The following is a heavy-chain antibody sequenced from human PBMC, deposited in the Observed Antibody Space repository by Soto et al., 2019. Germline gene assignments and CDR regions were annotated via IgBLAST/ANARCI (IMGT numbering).Heavy chain of an antibody. J-gene: IGHJ4*02. V-gene: IGHV1-46*01. CDR1: GYTFTTYY. CDR3: ARAGEPSSWYTQLDY. CDR2: INPSGGST. D-gene: IGHD6-13*01. Sequence: QVQLVQSGAEVKKPGASVKVSCKASGYTFTTYYMHWVRQAPGQGLEWMGIINPSGGSTSYAQKFQGRVTMTRDTSTSTVYMELSSLRSEDTAMYYCARAGEPSSWYTQLDYWGQGTLVTVSS.